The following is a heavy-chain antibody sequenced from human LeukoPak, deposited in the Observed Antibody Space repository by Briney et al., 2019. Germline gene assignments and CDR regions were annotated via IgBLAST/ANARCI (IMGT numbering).Heavy chain of an antibody. CDR1: EITFSSYS. V-gene: IGHV3-48*01. CDR3: ARDPFGYCSGGSCYRDAFDI. D-gene: IGHD2-15*01. CDR2: ISSSSTTI. J-gene: IGHJ3*02. Sequence: PGGSLRLSCAASEITFSSYSMNWVRKAPGKGLEWVSYISSSSTTIYYADSVKGRFTISRDNATNSLYLQMNSLRAEDTAVYYCARDPFGYCSGGSCYRDAFDIWGQGTMVTVSS.